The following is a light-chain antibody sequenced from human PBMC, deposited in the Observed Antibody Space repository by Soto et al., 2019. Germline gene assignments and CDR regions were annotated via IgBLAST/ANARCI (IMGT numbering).Light chain of an antibody. CDR3: QQYGRSPGLLT. V-gene: IGKV3-20*01. CDR1: QSVTSTY. CDR2: DAS. J-gene: IGKJ3*01. Sequence: EIVLTQSPGTLSLSPGERDTLSCRASQSVTSTYLAWYQQKPGQAPRLLIYDASTRATGIPDRFSGSGSGTDFTLTISRLEPEDFAVYYCQQYGRSPGLLTFGPGTKVDIK.